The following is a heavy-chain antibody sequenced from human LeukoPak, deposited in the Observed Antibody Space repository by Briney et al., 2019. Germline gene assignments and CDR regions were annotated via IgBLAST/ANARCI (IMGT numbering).Heavy chain of an antibody. V-gene: IGHV4-61*02. J-gene: IGHJ4*02. Sequence: PSQTLSLTCTVSGGSISRGSYYWSWIRQPAGKGLEWIGRIYTSGSTNYNPSLKSRVTISVDTSKNQFSLKLSSVTAADTAVYYCARWAYYGSGSYYNPSDYWGQGTLVTVSS. CDR3: ARWAYYGSGSYYNPSDY. CDR1: GGSISRGSYY. CDR2: IYTSGST. D-gene: IGHD3-10*01.